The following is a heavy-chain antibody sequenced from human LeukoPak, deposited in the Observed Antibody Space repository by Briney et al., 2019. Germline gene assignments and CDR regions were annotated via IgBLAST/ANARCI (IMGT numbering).Heavy chain of an antibody. V-gene: IGHV1-18*01. CDR3: ARVVDGSYYVIEWEAYYFDY. J-gene: IGHJ4*02. Sequence: ASVKVSCKASGYSFTSYGISWVRQAPGQGLEWMGWISAYNGNTNYAQKLQGRVTMTTDTSTSTAYMELRSLRSDDTAVYYCARVVDGSYYVIEWEAYYFDYWGQGTLVTVSS. D-gene: IGHD1-26*01. CDR1: GYSFTSYG. CDR2: ISAYNGNT.